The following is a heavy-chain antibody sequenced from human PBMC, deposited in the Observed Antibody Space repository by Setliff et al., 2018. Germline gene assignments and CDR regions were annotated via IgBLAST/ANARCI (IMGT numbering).Heavy chain of an antibody. CDR2: IYYSEDT. D-gene: IGHD4-17*01. J-gene: IGHJ4*02. CDR1: GGSFSNDNYY. Sequence: SETLSLTCSVSGGSFSNDNYYWGWIRQPPGKGLEWIGSIYYSEDTLYNSSLKSRVSIYVDTSKKEFSLKLSSVTAADTAVYYCTRGPNLYGDLDSWGLGTLVTV. V-gene: IGHV4-39*02. CDR3: TRGPNLYGDLDS.